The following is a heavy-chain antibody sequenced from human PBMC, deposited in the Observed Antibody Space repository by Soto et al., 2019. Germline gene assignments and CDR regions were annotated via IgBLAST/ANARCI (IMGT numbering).Heavy chain of an antibody. CDR2: ILVGGST. V-gene: IGHV3-23*01. J-gene: IGHJ3*02. CDR1: GFICSSYD. D-gene: IGHD2-8*02. CDR3: AKATATGGGAFDI. Sequence: LRLSCAASGFICSSYDMSWVRQAPGKGLEWVSTILVGGSTHYPDSVRGRFTISRDNSKNTVFLQMNSLTAGDTAVYYCAKATATGGGAFDICGQGTMVTVSS.